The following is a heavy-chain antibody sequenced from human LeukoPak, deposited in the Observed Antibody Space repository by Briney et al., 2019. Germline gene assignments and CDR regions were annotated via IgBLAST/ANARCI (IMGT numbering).Heavy chain of an antibody. D-gene: IGHD1-14*01. Sequence: SETLPLTCTVSGGSIGYNYWNWIRQSPERGLEWIGYISSSGSIDYTPSLRSRVTMSLDTSKNHLSLNLRSVSAADTAIYYCAGYDHTNYLAYWGQGILVTVSS. J-gene: IGHJ4*02. CDR1: GGSIGYNY. CDR3: AGYDHTNYLAY. CDR2: ISSSGSI. V-gene: IGHV4-59*13.